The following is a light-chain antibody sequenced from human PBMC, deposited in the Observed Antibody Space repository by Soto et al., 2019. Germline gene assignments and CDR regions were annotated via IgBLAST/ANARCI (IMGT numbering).Light chain of an antibody. CDR2: GAS. Sequence: EIVLTQSPGTLSLSPWERATLSCRASQSVSSSYLAWYQQKPGQAPRPVIYGASNRATGIPDRFSGSGSGTDFTLTISRLEPEDFAVYYCQQYGSSRTFGQGTKVDI. V-gene: IGKV3-20*01. J-gene: IGKJ1*01. CDR1: QSVSSSY. CDR3: QQYGSSRT.